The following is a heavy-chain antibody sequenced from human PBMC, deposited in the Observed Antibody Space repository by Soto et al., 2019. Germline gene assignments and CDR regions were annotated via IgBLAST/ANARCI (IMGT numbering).Heavy chain of an antibody. Sequence: GSGPTLVNPTQTLTLTCTFSGFSLSTSGVGVGWIRQPPGKALEWLALIYWDDDKRYSPSLKSRLTITKDTSKNHVVLTMTNMDPVDTATYYCAHRRRYPSPHLGELSLYYWYFDLWGRGTLVTVSS. CDR1: GFSLSTSGVG. V-gene: IGHV2-5*02. CDR3: AHRRRYPSPHLGELSLYYWYFDL. CDR2: IYWDDDK. J-gene: IGHJ2*01. D-gene: IGHD3-16*02.